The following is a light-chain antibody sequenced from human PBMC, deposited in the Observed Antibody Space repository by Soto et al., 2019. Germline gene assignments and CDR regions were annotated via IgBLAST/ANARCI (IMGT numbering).Light chain of an antibody. J-gene: IGKJ4*01. V-gene: IGKV3-15*01. CDR2: ATS. CDR3: QQYGDWPLT. CDR1: QSVGNN. Sequence: EIVLTQSPATLSVSPGERATLSCRASQSVGNNFAWYQQKPGQAPRLLIFATSTRATGVPARFSGSGSGTEFTLTISSLQYEDFVVYYCQQYGDWPLTFGGGEKVEIE.